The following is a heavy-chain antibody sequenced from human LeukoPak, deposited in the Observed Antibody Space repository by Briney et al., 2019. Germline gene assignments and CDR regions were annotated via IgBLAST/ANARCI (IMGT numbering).Heavy chain of an antibody. CDR3: ARSSGGDTTFDY. D-gene: IGHD4-17*01. Sequence: SETLSLTCTVPGYSISSGYYWGWIRQPPGKGLEWIGSIYHSGSTYYNPSLKSRVTISVDTSKNQFSLNLRSVTAADTAVYYCARSSGGDTTFDYWGQGTLVTVSS. J-gene: IGHJ4*02. CDR2: IYHSGST. CDR1: GYSISSGYY. V-gene: IGHV4-38-2*02.